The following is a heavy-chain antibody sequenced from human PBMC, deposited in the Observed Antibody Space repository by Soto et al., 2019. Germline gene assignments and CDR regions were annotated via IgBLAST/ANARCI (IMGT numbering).Heavy chain of an antibody. CDR3: ARHEFYGSGTYYNRASWFDP. Sequence: GGSLRLSCAASGFTFSSYAMSWVRQAPGKGLEWVSAISGSGGSTYYADSVKGRFTISRDNSKNTLYLQMNSLRAEDTAVYYCARHEFYGSGTYYNRASWFDPWGQGTRVTVSS. V-gene: IGHV3-23*01. CDR2: ISGSGGST. D-gene: IGHD3-10*01. J-gene: IGHJ5*02. CDR1: GFTFSSYA.